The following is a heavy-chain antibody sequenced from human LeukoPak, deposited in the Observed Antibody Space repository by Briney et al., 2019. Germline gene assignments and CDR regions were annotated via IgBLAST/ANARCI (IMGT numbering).Heavy chain of an antibody. Sequence: GRSLRLSCAASGFTFDDYAMHWVRQAPGKGLEWVSGISWNSGSIGYADSVKGRFTISRDNAKNSLYLQMNSLRAEDTAVYYCASPDRNYYDSSGYYEDDAFDIWGQGTMVTVSS. CDR2: ISWNSGSI. CDR3: ASPDRNYYDSSGYYEDDAFDI. CDR1: GFTFDDYA. D-gene: IGHD3-22*01. V-gene: IGHV3-9*01. J-gene: IGHJ3*02.